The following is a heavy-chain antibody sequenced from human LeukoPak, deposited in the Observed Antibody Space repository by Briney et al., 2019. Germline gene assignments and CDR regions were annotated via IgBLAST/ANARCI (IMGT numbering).Heavy chain of an antibody. CDR3: ARCISSGYYYSDY. D-gene: IGHD3-22*01. CDR2: IYPDDSHT. V-gene: IGHV5-51*01. CDR1: RYNFNMYW. J-gene: IGHJ4*02. Sequence: GESLKIPCKASRYNFNMYWIGWVRQMPGKGLEWMGIIYPDDSHTIYSPSFQGQVTISVDKSISTAYLQWSSLKASDTAMYYCARCISSGYYYSDYWGQGTLVTVSS.